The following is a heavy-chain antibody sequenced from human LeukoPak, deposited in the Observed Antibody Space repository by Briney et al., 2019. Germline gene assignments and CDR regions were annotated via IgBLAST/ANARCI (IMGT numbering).Heavy chain of an antibody. CDR1: GGSFSSYY. Sequence: PSETLSLTCAVYGGSFSSYYWSWIRQPPGKGLEWIGEINHSGSTNYNPSLKSRVTISVDTSKNQFSLKLSSVTAADTAVYYCARGPDYGGTHFDYWGQGTLVTVSS. J-gene: IGHJ4*02. CDR2: INHSGST. CDR3: ARGPDYGGTHFDY. V-gene: IGHV4-34*01. D-gene: IGHD4-23*01.